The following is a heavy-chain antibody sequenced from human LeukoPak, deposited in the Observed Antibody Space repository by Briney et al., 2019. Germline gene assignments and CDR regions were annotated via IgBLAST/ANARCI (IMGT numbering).Heavy chain of an antibody. Sequence: GGSLRLSCAASGFTVSSNYMSWVRQAPRKGLEWGSVIYSGGTTYYADSVKGRFTISRDNSKNTLYLQMNRLRAEDTAVYYCARGYSYGYYYYYGMDVWGQGTTITVSS. CDR3: ARGYSYGYYYYYGMDV. J-gene: IGHJ6*02. CDR2: IYSGGTT. D-gene: IGHD5-18*01. V-gene: IGHV3-66*01. CDR1: GFTVSSNY.